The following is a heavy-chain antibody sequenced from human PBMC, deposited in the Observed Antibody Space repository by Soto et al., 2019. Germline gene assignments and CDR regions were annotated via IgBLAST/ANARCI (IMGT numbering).Heavy chain of an antibody. Sequence: QDQLVQSGVEVKKPGASVKVSCKASGYSFTNYGITWVRQAPGQGFEWMGWISAYNGNTNYAQKFQGRVTMTTDASTRTVYLELRSLRSDDTAVYYCARDRGVAPPVAGNTHYYYYMDVWGKGTTVTVSS. CDR2: ISAYNGNT. CDR1: GYSFTNYG. V-gene: IGHV1-18*01. J-gene: IGHJ6*03. D-gene: IGHD6-19*01. CDR3: ARDRGVAPPVAGNTHYYYYMDV.